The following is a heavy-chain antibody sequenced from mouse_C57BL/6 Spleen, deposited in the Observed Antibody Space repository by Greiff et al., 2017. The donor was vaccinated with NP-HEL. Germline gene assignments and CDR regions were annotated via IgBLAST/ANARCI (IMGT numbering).Heavy chain of an antibody. CDR1: GFTFSSYG. CDR2: ISSGGSYT. CDR3: AREWGNYEGFAY. D-gene: IGHD2-1*01. V-gene: IGHV5-6*01. J-gene: IGHJ3*01. Sequence: EVQLVESGGDLVKPGGSLKLSCAASGFTFSSYGMSWVRQTPDKRLEWVATISSGGSYTYYPDSVKGRFTISRDNAKNTLYLQMGSLKSEDTAMYYCAREWGNYEGFAYWGQGTLVTVSA.